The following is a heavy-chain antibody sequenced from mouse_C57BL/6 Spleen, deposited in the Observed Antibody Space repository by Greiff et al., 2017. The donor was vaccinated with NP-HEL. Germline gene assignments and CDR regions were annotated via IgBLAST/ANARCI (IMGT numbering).Heavy chain of an antibody. D-gene: IGHD2-1*01. Sequence: VGPGSSVKLSCKASGYTFTSYWMHWVKQRPIQGLEWIGNIDPSDSETHYNQKFKDKATLTVDKSSSTAYMQLSSLTSEDSAVYYCARGGNYDYYAMDYWGQGTSVTVSS. J-gene: IGHJ4*01. CDR1: GYTFTSYW. CDR3: ARGGNYDYYAMDY. V-gene: IGHV1-52*01. CDR2: IDPSDSET.